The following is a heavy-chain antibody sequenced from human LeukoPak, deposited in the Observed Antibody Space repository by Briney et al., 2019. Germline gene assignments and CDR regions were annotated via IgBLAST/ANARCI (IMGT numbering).Heavy chain of an antibody. CDR1: GGSFSGYY. Sequence: SETLSLTCAVYGGSFSGYYWSWIRQPPGKGLEWIGSIYYSGSTYYNPSLESRVTISVDTSKNQFSLKLSSVTAADTAVYYCARGAYYYDSSGYPAIDYWGQGTLVTVSS. V-gene: IGHV4-34*01. CDR2: IYYSGST. J-gene: IGHJ4*02. CDR3: ARGAYYYDSSGYPAIDY. D-gene: IGHD3-22*01.